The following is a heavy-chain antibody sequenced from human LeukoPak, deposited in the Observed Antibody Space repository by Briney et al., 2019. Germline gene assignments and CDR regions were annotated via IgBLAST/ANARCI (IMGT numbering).Heavy chain of an antibody. J-gene: IGHJ4*02. CDR2: ISSSSSYI. V-gene: IGHV3-21*01. D-gene: IGHD6-6*01. Sequence: GGSLRLSCAASGFTFSSYSMNWVRQAPGKGLEWVSSISSSSSYIYYTDSVKGRFTISRDNAKKSLYLQMNSLRAEDTAVYYCAREESSSSGYYFDCWGQGALVTVSS. CDR1: GFTFSSYS. CDR3: AREESSSSGYYFDC.